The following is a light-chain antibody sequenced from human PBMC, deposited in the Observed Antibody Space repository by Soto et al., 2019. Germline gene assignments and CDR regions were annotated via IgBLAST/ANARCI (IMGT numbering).Light chain of an antibody. CDR2: KAS. V-gene: IGKV1-5*03. Sequence: DIQMTQSPSTLSASVGDRVTITCLASQSISSWLAWYQQKAGKAPKLLIYKASSLESGVPSRFSGSGSGTEFTLTISSLQPDDFATYYCQQYNSYSWTFGQGTKVDIK. CDR3: QQYNSYSWT. J-gene: IGKJ1*01. CDR1: QSISSW.